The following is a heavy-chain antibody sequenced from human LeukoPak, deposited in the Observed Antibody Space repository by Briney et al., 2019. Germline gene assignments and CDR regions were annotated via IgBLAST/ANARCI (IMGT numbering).Heavy chain of an antibody. V-gene: IGHV3-9*01. D-gene: IGHD2-2*01. Sequence: GGSLRLSCAASGFTFDDYAMHWVRQAPGKGLEWVSGISWNCGSIGYADSVKGRFTISRDNAKNSLYLQTNSLRAEDTALYYCAKDLLPAALYNGMDVWGQGTTVTVSS. J-gene: IGHJ6*02. CDR2: ISWNCGSI. CDR3: AKDLLPAALYNGMDV. CDR1: GFTFDDYA.